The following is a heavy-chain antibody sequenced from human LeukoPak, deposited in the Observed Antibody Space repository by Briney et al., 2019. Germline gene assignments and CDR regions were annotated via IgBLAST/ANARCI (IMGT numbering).Heavy chain of an antibody. CDR1: GYSFTTYW. Sequence: GESLKISCKGSGYSFTTYWIGWVRQTPGTGLEWMGIIYPGDSDTRYSPSFQGQVTISADKSTSTAYLQWSSLKASDTAMYYCARHRGDLAAAGTCDYWGQGTLVTVSS. V-gene: IGHV5-51*01. J-gene: IGHJ4*02. CDR2: IYPGDSDT. D-gene: IGHD6-13*01. CDR3: ARHRGDLAAAGTCDY.